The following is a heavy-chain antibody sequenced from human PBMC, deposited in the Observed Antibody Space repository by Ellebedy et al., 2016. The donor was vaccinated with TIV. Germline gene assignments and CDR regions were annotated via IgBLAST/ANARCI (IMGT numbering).Heavy chain of an antibody. D-gene: IGHD3-9*01. Sequence: GESLKISCAASGFTFSSYGMHWVRQAPGKRLEWVAVIWYDAFNKYYADSVKGRFTISRDNSKNTLYLQMDSLRAEDTAVYYCAREQSPYYDILTDSFDYWGQGSLVTVSS. CDR2: IWYDAFNK. CDR1: GFTFSSYG. J-gene: IGHJ4*02. V-gene: IGHV3-33*01. CDR3: AREQSPYYDILTDSFDY.